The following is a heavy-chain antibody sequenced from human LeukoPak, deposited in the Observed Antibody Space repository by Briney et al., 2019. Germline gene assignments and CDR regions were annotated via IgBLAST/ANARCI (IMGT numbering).Heavy chain of an antibody. CDR3: AKGGTIGWYYFDY. J-gene: IGHJ4*02. Sequence: GGSLRLSCAASGFTFSNYAMSWVRQAPGKGLEWVSAITGSYDSTNYADSVKGRFTISRDNSKNTLYLQMNSLRVEDTALYYCAKGGTIGWYYFDYWGQGTLVTVSS. CDR1: GFTFSNYA. D-gene: IGHD6-19*01. V-gene: IGHV3-23*01. CDR2: ITGSYDST.